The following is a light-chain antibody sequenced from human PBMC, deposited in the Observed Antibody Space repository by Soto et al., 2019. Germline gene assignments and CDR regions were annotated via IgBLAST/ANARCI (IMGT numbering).Light chain of an antibody. V-gene: IGKV2-24*01. CDR3: MHATEFSIT. CDR1: RSLVHSDGNTY. Sequence: DVVMTQTPLSSPVTLGQPASISCRSSRSLVHSDGNTYLSWLHQRPGQPPRLLIYKTSNRFSGVPDRFSGSGAGTDFTLKISRVEAEDVGIYYCMHATEFSITFGQGTRLEIK. J-gene: IGKJ5*01. CDR2: KTS.